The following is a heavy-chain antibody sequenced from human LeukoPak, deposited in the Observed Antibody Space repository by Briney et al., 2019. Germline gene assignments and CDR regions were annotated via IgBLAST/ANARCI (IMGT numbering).Heavy chain of an antibody. CDR2: INHSGST. Sequence: SETLSLTCAVYGGSFSGYYWSWIRQPPGKGLEWIGEINHSGSTYYNPSLKSRVTISVDRSKNQFSLKLSSVTAADTAVYYCARDKPGGWFDPWGQGTLVTVSS. CDR3: ARDKPGGWFDP. CDR1: GGSFSGYY. D-gene: IGHD2-8*02. V-gene: IGHV4-34*01. J-gene: IGHJ5*02.